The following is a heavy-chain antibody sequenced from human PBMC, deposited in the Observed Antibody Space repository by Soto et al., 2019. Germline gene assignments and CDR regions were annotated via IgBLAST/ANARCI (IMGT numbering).Heavy chain of an antibody. CDR1: EFTFSRYW. V-gene: IGHV3-23*01. D-gene: IGHD5-18*01. J-gene: IGHJ6*02. CDR3: AXVGGYSFDYFNYNAMDV. CDR2: ISGSGKNT. Sequence: PGGSLRLSCVDSEFTFSRYWMHWVRQTPGKGLEWVSGISGSGKNTYYADSVKGRFSISRDNSKNTLYLHMNSLRAEDTALYYCAXVGGYSFDYFNYNAMDVWGQGTTVTVSS.